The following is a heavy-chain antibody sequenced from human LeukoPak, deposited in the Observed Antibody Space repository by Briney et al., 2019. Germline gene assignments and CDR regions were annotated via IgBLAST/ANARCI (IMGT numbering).Heavy chain of an antibody. CDR1: GYTFTNYD. J-gene: IGHJ4*02. CDR3: AREDTAMPLGD. Sequence: SVKVSCKASGYTFTNYDINWVRQATGQGLEWMGGIIPIFGTANYAQKFQGRVMITADESTSTAYMELSSLRSEDTAVYYCAREDTAMPLGDWGQGTLVTVSS. V-gene: IGHV1-69*13. CDR2: IIPIFGTA. D-gene: IGHD5-18*01.